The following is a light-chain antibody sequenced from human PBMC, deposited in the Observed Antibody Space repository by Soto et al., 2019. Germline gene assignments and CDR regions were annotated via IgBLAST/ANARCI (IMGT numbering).Light chain of an antibody. Sequence: EIVMTQSPATLSVSPGERATLSCRASQSVSSNLAWYQQKPGQAPRLLIYGASARATGIPARFSGSGSGTEGTLTISSLQSEDFAVYDWQQHKTWAPRITFGPGTKVEIK. CDR2: GAS. CDR1: QSVSSN. J-gene: IGKJ3*01. CDR3: QQHKTWAPRIT. V-gene: IGKV3-15*01.